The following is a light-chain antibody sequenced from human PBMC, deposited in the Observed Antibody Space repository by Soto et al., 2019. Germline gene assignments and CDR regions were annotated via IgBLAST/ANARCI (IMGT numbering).Light chain of an antibody. V-gene: IGKV3-20*01. J-gene: IGKJ2*01. Sequence: EIVLTQSPGTLSLSPGERATLSCRASQSVNRSYLAWYQQKPGQAPSLLIYSASSRATGIQDRFSGSGSGTDFTLTISRLEQEDFQVYKCQRYGISPPKYTFGQGNKLEIK. CDR3: QRYGISPPKYT. CDR2: SAS. CDR1: QSVNRSY.